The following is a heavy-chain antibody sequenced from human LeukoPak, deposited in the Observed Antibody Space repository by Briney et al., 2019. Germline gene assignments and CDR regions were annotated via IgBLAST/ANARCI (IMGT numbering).Heavy chain of an antibody. J-gene: IGHJ4*02. CDR3: ARVMGSGWTGFDY. CDR1: VGTIINYY. V-gene: IGHV4-59*01. CDR2: IYYSGTT. Sequence: SETMYLTCTTSVGTIINYYCSWIRHPPWKGLEWIGYIYYSGTTNYSPSLKSRVTISVDTSKNQFSLKLSSVTAADTAVYYCARVMGSGWTGFDYWGQGTLVTVSS. D-gene: IGHD6-19*01.